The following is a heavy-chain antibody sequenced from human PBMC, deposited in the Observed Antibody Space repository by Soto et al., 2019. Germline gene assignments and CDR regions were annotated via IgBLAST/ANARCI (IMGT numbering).Heavy chain of an antibody. J-gene: IGHJ4*02. V-gene: IGHV3-30*18. D-gene: IGHD1-1*01. Sequence: VGSLRHLCAASGFTISYLGLHRVRQAPGKGLEWVALISYDGTDKYYADSVKGRFTISRDNSKNTLYLQMNSLRTEDTAVHYCEKGFGWNYLDYWGQGTLVTVSS. CDR3: EKGFGWNYLDY. CDR2: ISYDGTDK. CDR1: GFTISYLG.